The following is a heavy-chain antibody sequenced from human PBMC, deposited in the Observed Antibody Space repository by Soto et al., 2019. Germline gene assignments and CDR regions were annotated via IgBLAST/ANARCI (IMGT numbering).Heavy chain of an antibody. CDR1: GFSLSTSGVG. CDR3: AHRRQHYYGSGQGDWFDP. V-gene: IGHV2-5*02. CDR2: IYWDDDK. J-gene: IGHJ5*02. Sequence: QITLKESCPTLVKPTQTLTLTCTFSGFSLSTSGVGVGWLRQPPGKALELLALIYWDDDKRYSPSLKSRLTITKDTSKHQVVLTMTNMDPVDTATYYCAHRRQHYYGSGQGDWFDPWGQGTLVTVSS. D-gene: IGHD3-10*01.